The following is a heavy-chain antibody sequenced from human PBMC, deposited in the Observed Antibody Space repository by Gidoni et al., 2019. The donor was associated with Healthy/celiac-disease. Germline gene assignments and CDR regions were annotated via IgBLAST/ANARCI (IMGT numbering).Heavy chain of an antibody. D-gene: IGHD2-15*01. J-gene: IGHJ5*02. CDR1: GFPFRVYS. V-gene: IGHV3-21*01. CDR2: ISSSSSYI. CDR3: ARDGVYCSGGSCYPGP. Sequence: EVQRGEPGGGLVNPGGSRGLPVPALGFPFRVYSMNWVRQAPGKGLEWVSSISSSSSYIYYADSVKGRFTISRDNAKNSLYLQMNSLRAEDTAVYYCARDGVYCSGGSCYPGPWGQGTLVTVSS.